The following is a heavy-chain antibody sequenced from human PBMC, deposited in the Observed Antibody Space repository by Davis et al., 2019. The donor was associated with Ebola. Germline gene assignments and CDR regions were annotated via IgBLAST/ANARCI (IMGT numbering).Heavy chain of an antibody. V-gene: IGHV4-34*01. J-gene: IGHJ6*02. CDR2: INHSGST. CDR3: ARGGYSSSWYAPPNYYYYGMDV. Sequence: MPSETLSLTCAVYGGSFSGYYWSWIRQPPGKGLEWIGEINHSGSTNYNPSLKSRVTISVDTSKNKFTLKLRSVTAADTAVYYCARGGYSSSWYAPPNYYYYGMDVWGQGTTVTVSS. D-gene: IGHD6-13*01. CDR1: GGSFSGYY.